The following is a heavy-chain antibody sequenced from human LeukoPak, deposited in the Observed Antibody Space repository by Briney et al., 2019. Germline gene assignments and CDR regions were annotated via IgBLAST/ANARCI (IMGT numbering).Heavy chain of an antibody. CDR3: ARAGFGTAYNRFYYYMDV. CDR2: IFHSGIA. Sequence: SETLSLTCEVSNYPITSDYYWVWIRQPPGQGLQWIGQIFHSGIAHYNPSLKSRVTMSVDTSRSQFSVNLNSVTAADTAVYYCARAGFGTAYNRFYYYMDVWGKGTTVTVSS. J-gene: IGHJ6*03. D-gene: IGHD3-16*01. V-gene: IGHV4-38-2*01. CDR1: NYPITSDYY.